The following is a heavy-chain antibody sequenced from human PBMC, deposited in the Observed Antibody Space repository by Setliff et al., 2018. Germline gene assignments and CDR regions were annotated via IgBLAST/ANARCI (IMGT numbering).Heavy chain of an antibody. CDR3: ARAITFGGVIVHAEYFQH. D-gene: IGHD3-16*02. CDR1: GYTFTRYA. V-gene: IGHV7-4-1*02. CDR2: INTNTGSP. J-gene: IGHJ1*01. Sequence: ASVKVSCKASGYTFTRYAMNWVRQAPGQGFEWMGWINTNTGSPTYAQGFTGRFVFSLDTSVSTAYLQISSLKTEDTAVYYCARAITFGGVIVHAEYFQHWGRGTLVTVSS.